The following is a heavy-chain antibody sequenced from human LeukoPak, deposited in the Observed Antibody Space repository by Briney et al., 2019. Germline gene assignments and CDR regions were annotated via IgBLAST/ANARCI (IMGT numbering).Heavy chain of an antibody. J-gene: IGHJ3*02. CDR3: ARDWAELEPLLSNFFDI. D-gene: IGHD1-1*01. CDR1: GGSISSSSYY. CDR2: IYHSGSS. Sequence: SETLSLTCTVSGGSISSSSYYWGWLRQPPGKGLEWIGSIYHSGSSYYNPSLKSRVTISVDTSNNQFSLKLSSVTAADTAVYYCARDWAELEPLLSNFFDIWGQGTMVTVSS. V-gene: IGHV4-39*07.